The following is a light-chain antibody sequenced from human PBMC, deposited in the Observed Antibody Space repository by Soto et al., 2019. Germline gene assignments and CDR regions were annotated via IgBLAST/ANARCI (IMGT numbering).Light chain of an antibody. V-gene: IGKV3-15*01. CDR1: QSVTSN. CDR2: GAS. Sequence: EMVMTQSPATLSVSPGERATLSCRASQSVTSNLAWYQQKPGQAPRLLIYGASIRATVIPVTFSGGGSGTEYTLSISGLQSEDFAVHYCQQYNNWSYTCGQGTKVEIK. CDR3: QQYNNWSYT. J-gene: IGKJ1*01.